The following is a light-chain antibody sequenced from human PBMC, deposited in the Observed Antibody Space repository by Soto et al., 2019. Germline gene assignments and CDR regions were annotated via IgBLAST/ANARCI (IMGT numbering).Light chain of an antibody. CDR1: SSDVGGYNY. CDR3: SSYTSSSLVV. Sequence: QSDLTQPASVSGSPGQSITISCTGTSSDVGGYNYVSWYQQHPGKAPKLMIYDVSNRPSGVSNRFSGSKSGNTASLTISGLQAEDEADYYCSSYTSSSLVVFGGGTKVTVL. J-gene: IGLJ2*01. V-gene: IGLV2-14*01. CDR2: DVS.